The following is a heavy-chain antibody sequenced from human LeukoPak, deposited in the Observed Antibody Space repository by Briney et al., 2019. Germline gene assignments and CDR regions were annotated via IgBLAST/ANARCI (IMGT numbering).Heavy chain of an antibody. Sequence: SQTLSLTCAISGDSVSRNSTTWSWIRQSPSRGLEWLGRTFYRSKWFNEYTSSVKSRISIKQDTSKNQFSLQLNSVTSEDTAVYYCARGDCSGGICYSDSAFDIWGQGTMVTVSS. D-gene: IGHD2-15*01. V-gene: IGHV6-1*01. CDR1: GDSVSRNSTT. CDR3: ARGDCSGGICYSDSAFDI. CDR2: TFYRSKWFN. J-gene: IGHJ3*02.